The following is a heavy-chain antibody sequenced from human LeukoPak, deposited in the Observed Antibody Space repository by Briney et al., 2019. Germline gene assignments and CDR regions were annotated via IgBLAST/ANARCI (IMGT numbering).Heavy chain of an antibody. CDR1: GGSISSHF. CDR3: ARGYNRYAFDI. CDR2: IHYSGST. D-gene: IGHD3-10*01. V-gene: IGHV4-59*11. J-gene: IGHJ3*02. Sequence: SETLSLTCTVSGGSISSHFWTWIRQPPGKGVEWVGYIHYSGSTNYNPSLKSRLTISIDTSNNHFSLKLSSVTAADTAVYYCARGYNRYAFDIWGQGTMVTVSS.